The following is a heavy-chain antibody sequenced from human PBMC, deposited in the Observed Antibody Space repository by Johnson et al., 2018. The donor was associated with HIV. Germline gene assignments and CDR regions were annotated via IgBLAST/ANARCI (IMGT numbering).Heavy chain of an antibody. D-gene: IGHD6-6*01. V-gene: IGHV3-30*03. Sequence: QVQLVESGGGLVQPGGSLRLSCVASGFTFSSYGIHWVRQAPGKGLEWVAVISYDGSNKYYADSVKGRFTISRDNSKNTLYLQMKSLRAEDTAVYYCARPSEDYSSSSGDAFDIWGQGTMVTVSS. J-gene: IGHJ3*02. CDR3: ARPSEDYSSSSGDAFDI. CDR1: GFTFSSYG. CDR2: ISYDGSNK.